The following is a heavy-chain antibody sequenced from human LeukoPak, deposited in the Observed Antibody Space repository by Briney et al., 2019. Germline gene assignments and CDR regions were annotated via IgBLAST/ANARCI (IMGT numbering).Heavy chain of an antibody. V-gene: IGHV5-51*01. Sequence: GESLKISCKGFGYSFTTYWIGWVRRMPGRGLEWMGIIYPGDSDTRYSPSFQGQVTISADKSISTAYLQWSSLKASDTAMYYCARHSPYTSGWPFDYWGQGTLVTVSS. CDR1: GYSFTTYW. CDR2: IYPGDSDT. D-gene: IGHD6-19*01. J-gene: IGHJ4*02. CDR3: ARHSPYTSGWPFDY.